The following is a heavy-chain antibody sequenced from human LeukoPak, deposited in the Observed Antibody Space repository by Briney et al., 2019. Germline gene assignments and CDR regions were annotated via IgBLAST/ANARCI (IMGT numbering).Heavy chain of an antibody. J-gene: IGHJ4*02. V-gene: IGHV4-31*03. CDR3: ARKRFDSSGYHYVDY. Sequence: SETLSLTCTVSGGSISSGGYYWSWIRQHPGKGLEWIGYIYYSGSTYYNPSLKSRVTISVDTSKNQFSLKLSSVTAADTAVYYCARKRFDSSGYHYVDYWGQGTLVTVSS. CDR2: IYYSGST. D-gene: IGHD3-22*01. CDR1: GGSISSGGYY.